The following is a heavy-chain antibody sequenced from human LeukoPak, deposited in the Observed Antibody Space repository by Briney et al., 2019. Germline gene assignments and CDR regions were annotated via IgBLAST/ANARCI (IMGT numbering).Heavy chain of an antibody. CDR2: IYYSGNI. Sequence: PSETLSLTCTVSGGSDSSSPYYWGWIRQPPGKGLEWIGSIYYSGNIFYNPSLKSRVTISVDTSKNQFSLKLSSVTAADTAVYYCARRSWPREPFDPWGQGTLVTVST. V-gene: IGHV4-39*01. J-gene: IGHJ5*02. D-gene: IGHD1-14*01. CDR3: ARRSWPREPFDP. CDR1: GGSDSSSPYY.